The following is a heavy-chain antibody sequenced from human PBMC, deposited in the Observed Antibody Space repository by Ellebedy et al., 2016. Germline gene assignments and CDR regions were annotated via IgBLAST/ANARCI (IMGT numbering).Heavy chain of an antibody. D-gene: IGHD2-2*01. CDR3: RQGHYADY. V-gene: IGHV3-23*01. Sequence: GESLKISXVASGFTFRNFFMSWVRQAPGGGLEWVSTISAGGDITFSADSVKGRFTISRDNSRDTLHLQMNNLRGEDTAVYYCRQGHYADYWGQGTLVTVSS. CDR1: GFTFRNFF. J-gene: IGHJ4*02. CDR2: ISAGGDIT.